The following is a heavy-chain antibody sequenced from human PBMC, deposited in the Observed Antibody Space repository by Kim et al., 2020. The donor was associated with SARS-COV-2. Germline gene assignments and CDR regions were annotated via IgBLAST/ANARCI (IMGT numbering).Heavy chain of an antibody. D-gene: IGHD3-10*01. CDR2: IYYSGST. J-gene: IGHJ4*02. CDR3: ARGDYGSGPHYFDY. Sequence: SETLSLTCTVSGGSISSYYWSWIRQPPGKGLEWIGYIYYSGSTNYNPSLKSRVTISVDTSKNQFSLKLSSVTAADTAVYYCARGDYGSGPHYFDYWGQGTLVTVSS. CDR1: GGSISSYY. V-gene: IGHV4-59*13.